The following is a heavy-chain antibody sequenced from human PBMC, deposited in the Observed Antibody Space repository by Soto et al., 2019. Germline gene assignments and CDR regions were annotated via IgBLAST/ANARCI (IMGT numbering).Heavy chain of an antibody. CDR3: AKERVLRVVTEGDY. CDR2: ISGSGGDT. V-gene: IGHV3-23*01. D-gene: IGHD2-21*02. CDR1: GFTFSSYA. Sequence: GSLRLSCAVSGFTFSSYAMSWVRQAPGKGLEWVSAISGSGGDTYYADSVKGRFTISRDNSKYTLYLQMNSLRAEDTAVYYCAKERVLRVVTEGDYWGQGTLFSVS. J-gene: IGHJ4*02.